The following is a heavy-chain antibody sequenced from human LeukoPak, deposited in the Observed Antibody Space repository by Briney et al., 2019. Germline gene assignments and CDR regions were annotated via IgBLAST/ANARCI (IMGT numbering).Heavy chain of an antibody. Sequence: GASVKVSCKASGYTFTSYDINWARQATGQGLEWMGWMNPNIGYTGYAQKFQGRVTMTRNTSISTAYMELSTLSSDDTAIYYCARTFTGTYYYDGMDVWGQGTTVTVSS. D-gene: IGHD1-7*01. CDR1: GYTFTSYD. CDR3: ARTFTGTYYYDGMDV. CDR2: MNPNIGYT. J-gene: IGHJ6*02. V-gene: IGHV1-8*01.